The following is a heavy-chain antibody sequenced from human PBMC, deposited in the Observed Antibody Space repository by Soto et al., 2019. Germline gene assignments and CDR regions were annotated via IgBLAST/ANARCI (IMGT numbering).Heavy chain of an antibody. Sequence: EVQVLESGGGLAQSGESLRLSCAASGITFRSYAMDWFRQAPGKGLEWVSGISPSGGSTFYADSVKGRFTISKDNSNNMPYLERNNLRVEETAIYYCAKRPGGECSAGTCYWYFDLWGRGTLVTVSS. CDR3: AKRPGGECSAGTCYWYFDL. V-gene: IGHV3-23*01. J-gene: IGHJ2*01. CDR1: GITFRSYA. D-gene: IGHD2-15*01. CDR2: ISPSGGST.